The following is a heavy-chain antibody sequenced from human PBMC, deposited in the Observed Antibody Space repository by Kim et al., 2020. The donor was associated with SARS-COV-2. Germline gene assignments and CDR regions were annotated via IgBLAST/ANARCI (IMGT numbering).Heavy chain of an antibody. CDR3: ARGGFSSSWYGASGLGARRDWFDP. Sequence: SETLSLTCAVYGGSFSGYYRSWIRQPPGKGLEWIGEINHSGSTNYNPSLKSRVTISVDTSKNQFSLKLSSVTAADTAVYYCARGGFSSSWYGASGLGARRDWFDPWGQGTLVTVSS. CDR2: INHSGST. CDR1: GGSFSGYY. J-gene: IGHJ5*02. D-gene: IGHD6-13*01. V-gene: IGHV4-34*01.